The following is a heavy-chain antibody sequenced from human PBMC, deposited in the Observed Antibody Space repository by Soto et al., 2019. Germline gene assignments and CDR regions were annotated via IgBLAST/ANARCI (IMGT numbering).Heavy chain of an antibody. CDR2: IYPGDSDT. V-gene: IGHV5-51*01. CDR3: ARIHYYDSSGYYRSFPYFDY. D-gene: IGHD3-22*01. CDR1: GYSFTSYW. Sequence: PGESLKISCKGSGYSFTSYWIGWVRQMPGKGLEWMGIIYPGDSDTRYSPSFQGQVTISADKSISTAYLQWSSLKASDTAMYYCARIHYYDSSGYYRSFPYFDYWGQGTLVTVSS. J-gene: IGHJ4*02.